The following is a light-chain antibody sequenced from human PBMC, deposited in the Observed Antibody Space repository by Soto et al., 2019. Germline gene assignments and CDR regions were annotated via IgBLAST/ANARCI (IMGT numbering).Light chain of an antibody. CDR3: QQRSNWPPLT. Sequence: EIVLTQSPATLSLSPGERATLSCRASQSVSSYFAWYQQKPGQAPRLLIYDASNSATGIPARFSGSGSGTDFTLTISSLEPEDFSVYYCQQRSNWPPLTFGGGTKVEIK. J-gene: IGKJ4*01. CDR2: DAS. CDR1: QSVSSY. V-gene: IGKV3-11*01.